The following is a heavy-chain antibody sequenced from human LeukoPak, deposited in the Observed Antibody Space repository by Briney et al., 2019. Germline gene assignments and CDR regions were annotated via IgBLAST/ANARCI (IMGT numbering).Heavy chain of an antibody. D-gene: IGHD3-10*01. CDR3: VKANPTPRGVNFDY. Sequence: GGSLRLSCSASGFTFSSNSMHWVRQSPGKGLEYVSAISSSGYSTYLADSVKGRFTISRDNSRNTLYLQMSSLRAEDTAVYYCVKANPTPRGVNFDYWGQGTLVTVSS. CDR1: GFTFSSNS. J-gene: IGHJ4*02. V-gene: IGHV3-64D*06. CDR2: ISSSGYST.